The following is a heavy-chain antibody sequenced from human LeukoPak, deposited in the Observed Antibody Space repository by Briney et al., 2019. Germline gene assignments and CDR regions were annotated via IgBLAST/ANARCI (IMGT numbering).Heavy chain of an antibody. V-gene: IGHV5-10-1*01. J-gene: IGHJ5*02. CDR3: ARHGYFDTSGYYHWFDP. Sequence: GESLKISCKGSGYNFTSYWITWVRQMPGKGLEWMGRIDPSDSYTNYSPSFQGHVTMSADKSISTAYLQWSSLKASDTAIYYCARHGYFDTSGYYHWFDPWGQGTLVTVSS. D-gene: IGHD3-22*01. CDR2: IDPSDSYT. CDR1: GYNFTSYW.